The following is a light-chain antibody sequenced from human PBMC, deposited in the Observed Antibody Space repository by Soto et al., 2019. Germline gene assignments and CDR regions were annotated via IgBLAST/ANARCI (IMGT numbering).Light chain of an antibody. CDR1: QSISNK. CDR3: QHFGGTTFT. CDR2: DTS. V-gene: IGKV3-15*01. J-gene: IGKJ5*01. Sequence: EIVMTQSPATLSVSPGERATLSCRASQSISNKLAWYQHKPGQAPRLLIYDTSTRVAGIPARFSGSGSGTHFTLTISRLEPGDFAVYYCQHFGGTTFTFGQGTRLEIK.